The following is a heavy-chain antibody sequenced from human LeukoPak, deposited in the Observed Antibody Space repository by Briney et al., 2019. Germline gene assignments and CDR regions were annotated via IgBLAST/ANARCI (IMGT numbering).Heavy chain of an antibody. Sequence: PGGSLRLSCAASGFKFDDYGISWARQAPGKGLEWVSGINWNGGSTGYADSVKGRFTISRDNAKNSLYLQMNSLRAEDTALYYCAREGFKYCSSTSCYDAFDIWGQGTMVTVSS. V-gene: IGHV3-20*04. J-gene: IGHJ3*02. CDR2: INWNGGST. D-gene: IGHD2-2*01. CDR1: GFKFDDYG. CDR3: AREGFKYCSSTSCYDAFDI.